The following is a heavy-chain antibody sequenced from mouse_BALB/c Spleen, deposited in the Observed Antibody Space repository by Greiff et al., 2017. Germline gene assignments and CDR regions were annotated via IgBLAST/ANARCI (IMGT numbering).Heavy chain of an antibody. Sequence: EVKVVESGAELVKPGASVKLSCTASGFNIKDTYMHWVKQRPEQGLEWIGRIDPANGNTKYDPKFQGKATITADTSSNTAYLQLSSLTSEDTAVYYCARSLYDYDGYYFDYWGQGTTLTVSS. CDR2: IDPANGNT. V-gene: IGHV14-3*02. CDR1: GFNIKDTY. J-gene: IGHJ2*01. CDR3: ARSLYDYDGYYFDY. D-gene: IGHD2-4*01.